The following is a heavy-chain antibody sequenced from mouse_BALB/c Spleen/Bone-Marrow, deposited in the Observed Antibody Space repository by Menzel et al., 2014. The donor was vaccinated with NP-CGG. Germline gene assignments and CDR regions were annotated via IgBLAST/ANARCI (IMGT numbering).Heavy chain of an antibody. Sequence: VKLQESGAELVKPGASVKLSCKASGYTFTSYYMYWVKQRPGQGLEWIGEINPSIGGTNFNEKFKSKATLTVDKSSSTAYMQLSSLTSEDSAVYYCTRSTMITYFDYWGQGTTLTVSS. CDR1: GYTFTSYY. J-gene: IGHJ2*01. D-gene: IGHD2-4*01. CDR3: TRSTMITYFDY. CDR2: INPSIGGT. V-gene: IGHV1S81*02.